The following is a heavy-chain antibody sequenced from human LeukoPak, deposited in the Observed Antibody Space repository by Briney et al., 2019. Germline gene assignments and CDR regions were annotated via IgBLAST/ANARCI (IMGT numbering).Heavy chain of an antibody. CDR3: ARVSVTVIDY. D-gene: IGHD3-16*02. CDR1: GGSISSYY. CDR2: IYYSAST. J-gene: IGHJ4*02. V-gene: IGHV4-59*01. Sequence: SETLSLTCTVSGGSISSYYWSWIRQPPGKGLEWIGYIYYSASTNYNPSLKSRVTISVDTAKNQFSLKLSSVTSADTAVYYCARVSVTVIDYWGQGTLVTVSS.